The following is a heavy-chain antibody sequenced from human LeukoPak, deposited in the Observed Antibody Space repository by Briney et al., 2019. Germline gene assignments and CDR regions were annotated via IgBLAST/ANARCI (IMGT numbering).Heavy chain of an antibody. CDR2: INPSGGST. D-gene: IGHD4-17*01. V-gene: IGHV1-46*01. Sequence: ASVKVSCKASGCTFTSYYMHCVRQAPGQGLEWMGVINPSGGSTGYAQKFQDRVTMTRDTSTSTVYMELSSLRFEDTAVYYCARSTSVTTRGGWYFDLWGRGTLVTVSS. CDR1: GCTFTSYY. CDR3: ARSTSVTTRGGWYFDL. J-gene: IGHJ2*01.